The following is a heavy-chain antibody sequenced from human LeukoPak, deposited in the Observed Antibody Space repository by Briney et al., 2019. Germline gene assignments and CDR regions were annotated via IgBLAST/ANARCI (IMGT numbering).Heavy chain of an antibody. CDR3: ARAPSGGSYRWVRNSNWFDP. Sequence: ASVKVSCKASGYTFTSYGISWVRQAPGQGLEWMGWISAYNGNTNYAQKLQGRVTITTDTSTSTAYMELRSLRSDDTAVYYCARAPSGGSYRWVRNSNWFDPWGQGTLVTVSS. J-gene: IGHJ5*02. D-gene: IGHD2-15*01. CDR2: ISAYNGNT. CDR1: GYTFTSYG. V-gene: IGHV1-18*01.